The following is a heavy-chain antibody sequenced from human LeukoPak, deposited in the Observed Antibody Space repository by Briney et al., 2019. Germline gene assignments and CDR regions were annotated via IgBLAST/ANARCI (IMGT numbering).Heavy chain of an antibody. CDR2: ISSSGSTI. Sequence: GGSLRLSRAASGFTFSDYYMSWIRQAPGKGLEWVSYISSSGSTIYYADSVKGRFTISRDNAKNSLYLQMNSLRAEDTAVYYCARDYESYYYYYMDVWGKGTTVTVSS. CDR1: GFTFSDYY. CDR3: ARDYESYYYYYMDV. D-gene: IGHD3-3*01. J-gene: IGHJ6*03. V-gene: IGHV3-11*04.